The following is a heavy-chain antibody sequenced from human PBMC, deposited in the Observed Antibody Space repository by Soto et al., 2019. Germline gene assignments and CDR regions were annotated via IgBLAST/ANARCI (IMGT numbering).Heavy chain of an antibody. CDR3: ARDSPDQLLYPVARYYGMDV. J-gene: IGHJ6*02. V-gene: IGHV1-69*13. D-gene: IGHD2-2*02. CDR1: GGTFSSYA. Sequence: ASVKVSCKASGGTFSSYAISWVRQAPGQGLEWMGGIIPIFGTANYAQKFQGRVTITADESTSTAYMELSSLRSEDTAVYCCARDSPDQLLYPVARYYGMDVWGQGTTVTVSS. CDR2: IIPIFGTA.